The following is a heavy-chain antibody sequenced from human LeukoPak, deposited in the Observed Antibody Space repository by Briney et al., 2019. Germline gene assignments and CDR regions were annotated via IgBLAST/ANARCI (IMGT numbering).Heavy chain of an antibody. D-gene: IGHD6-13*01. CDR2: INSDGSTT. V-gene: IGHV3-74*01. CDR3: AKDRSSWYYPFDY. CDR1: GFTFSSYW. Sequence: PGGSLRLSCAASGFTFSSYWMHWVRHAPGKGLVWVSRINSDGSTTSYADSVKGRFTISRDNSKNTLYLQVNSLRAEDTAVYYCAKDRSSWYYPFDYWGQGTLVTVSS. J-gene: IGHJ4*02.